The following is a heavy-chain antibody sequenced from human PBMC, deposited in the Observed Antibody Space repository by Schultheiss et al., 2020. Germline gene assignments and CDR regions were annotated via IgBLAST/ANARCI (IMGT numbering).Heavy chain of an antibody. J-gene: IGHJ4*02. CDR2: ISWNSGSI. Sequence: GGSLRLSCAASGFTFDDYAMHWVRQAPGKGLEWVSGISWNSGSIGYADSVKGRFTISRDNAKNSLYLQMNSLRAEDTALYYCAKGSSSPDYWGQGTLVTVSS. V-gene: IGHV3-9*01. D-gene: IGHD6-6*01. CDR3: AKGSSSPDY. CDR1: GFTFDDYA.